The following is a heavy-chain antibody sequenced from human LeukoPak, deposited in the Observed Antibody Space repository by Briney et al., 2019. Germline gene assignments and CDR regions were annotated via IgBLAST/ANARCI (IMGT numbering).Heavy chain of an antibody. Sequence: PSETLSLTCIVSGGSISRYYWSWIRQPPGKGLEGIGYIHHSGSTNYNPFLKSRVTISVDTSKNQFSLKLSSVTAADTAVYYCASDSSGYYYPYYWGQGTLVTVSS. CDR1: GGSISRYY. CDR2: IHHSGST. D-gene: IGHD3-22*01. CDR3: ASDSSGYYYPYY. J-gene: IGHJ4*02. V-gene: IGHV4-59*08.